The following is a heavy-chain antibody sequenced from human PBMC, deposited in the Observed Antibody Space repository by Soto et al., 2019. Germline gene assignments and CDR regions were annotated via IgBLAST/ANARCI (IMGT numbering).Heavy chain of an antibody. J-gene: IGHJ5*02. CDR1: GGSISSGDYY. CDR3: ARSHSVGFYYDSSGSLGWFDP. Sequence: SETLSLTCTVSGGSISSGDYYWSWIRQPPGKGLEWIGYIYYSGSTYYNTSLKSQVTISVDTSKNQLSLKLSSVTTADTAVYYFARSHSVGFYYDSSGSLGWFDPWGQGTLVTVSS. V-gene: IGHV4-30-4*01. CDR2: IYYSGST. D-gene: IGHD3-22*01.